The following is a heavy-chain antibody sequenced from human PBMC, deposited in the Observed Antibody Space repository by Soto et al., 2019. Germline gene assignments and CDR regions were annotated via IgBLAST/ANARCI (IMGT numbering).Heavy chain of an antibody. Sequence: SETLSLTCTVSCGSISSGDYYWSWIRQPPGKGLEWIAFISYSGSTYYNPSLQSRVAMSVDTSRNQFSLRLSSVTAADTAVYYCATMGTTTGSYYFYYWGQGTLVPVSS. D-gene: IGHD1-26*01. CDR3: ATMGTTTGSYYFYY. J-gene: IGHJ4*02. CDR1: CGSISSGDYY. CDR2: ISYSGST. V-gene: IGHV4-30-4*01.